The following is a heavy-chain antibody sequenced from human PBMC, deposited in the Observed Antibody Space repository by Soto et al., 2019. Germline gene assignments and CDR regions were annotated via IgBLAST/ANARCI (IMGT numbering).Heavy chain of an antibody. Sequence: PLETLSLTCTVSGGSISSGGYYWSWIRQHPGKGLERIGYIYYSGSTYYNPSLKSRVTISVDTSKNQFSLKLSSVTAADTAVYYCAREQLCCGMDVWGQGTTVTVSS. D-gene: IGHD6-13*01. J-gene: IGHJ6*02. CDR2: IYYSGST. CDR1: GGSISSGGYY. V-gene: IGHV4-31*03. CDR3: AREQLCCGMDV.